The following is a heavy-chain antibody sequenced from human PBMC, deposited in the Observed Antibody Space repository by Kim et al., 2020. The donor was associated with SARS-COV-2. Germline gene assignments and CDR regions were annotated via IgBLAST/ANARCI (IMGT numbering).Heavy chain of an antibody. CDR3: ARGVAYYDFAVAV. J-gene: IGHJ6*02. V-gene: IGHV3-23*01. Sequence: YYADSVRGRFTISRDNSKNTLYLQINGLRAEDTAVYYCARGVAYYDFAVAVWGQGTTVTVSS. D-gene: IGHD3-3*01.